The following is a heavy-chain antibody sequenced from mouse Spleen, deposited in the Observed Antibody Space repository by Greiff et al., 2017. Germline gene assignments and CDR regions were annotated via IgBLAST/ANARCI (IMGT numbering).Heavy chain of an antibody. D-gene: IGHD1-1*01. CDR2: IWGGGST. J-gene: IGHJ4*01. Sequence: VKVVESGPGLVAPSQSLSITCTVSGFSLTSYGVDWVRQSPGKGLEWLGVIWGGGSTNYNSALKSRLSISKDNSKSQVFLKMNSLQTDDTAMYYCASDTVGYAMDYWGQGTSVTVSS. CDR3: ASDTVGYAMDY. V-gene: IGHV2-6*01. CDR1: GFSLTSYG.